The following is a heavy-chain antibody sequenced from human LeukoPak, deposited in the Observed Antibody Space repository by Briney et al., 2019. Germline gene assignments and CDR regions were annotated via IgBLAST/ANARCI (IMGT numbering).Heavy chain of an antibody. CDR2: ISSSRGTI. Sequence: GGSLRLSCAASGFTFSAYNMNWVRQAPGKGLEWFSYISSSRGTIYYADSVKGRFTISRDNAKNSLYLQMNILRDEDTAVYYCARDMTFCSGGSCYSLGFDIWGQGTMVTVSS. V-gene: IGHV3-48*02. CDR1: GFTFSAYN. D-gene: IGHD2-15*01. J-gene: IGHJ3*02. CDR3: ARDMTFCSGGSCYSLGFDI.